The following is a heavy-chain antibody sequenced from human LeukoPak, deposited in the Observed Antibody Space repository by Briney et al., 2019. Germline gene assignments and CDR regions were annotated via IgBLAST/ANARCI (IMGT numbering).Heavy chain of an antibody. CDR3: ARALPSTVTFYYGMDV. CDR2: MNPNSGNT. V-gene: IGHV1-8*01. CDR1: GYTFTSYD. Sequence: ASVKVSCKASGYTFTSYDINWVRQAPGQGLEWMGWMNPNSGNTGHAQKFQGRVTMTRNTSISTAYMELSSLRSEDTAVYYCARALPSTVTFYYGMDVWGQGTTVTVSS. D-gene: IGHD4-11*01. J-gene: IGHJ6*02.